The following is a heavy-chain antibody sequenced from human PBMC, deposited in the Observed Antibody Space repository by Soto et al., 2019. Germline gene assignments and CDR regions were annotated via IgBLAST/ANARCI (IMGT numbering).Heavy chain of an antibody. CDR1: GDSISSGGYS. V-gene: IGHV4-30-2*01. CDR2: IDRSGST. J-gene: IGHJ6*02. CDR3: ARDGAWRGFDV. D-gene: IGHD1-26*01. Sequence: QLQLQESGSRLVKPSQTLSLTCTVSGDSISSGGYSWSWIRQPPGKGLEWVGNIDRSGSTYYNPSLQSRVTISVDRSSHQFSLSLTSVTAADTAFYYCARDGAWRGFDVWGQGTTVTVSS.